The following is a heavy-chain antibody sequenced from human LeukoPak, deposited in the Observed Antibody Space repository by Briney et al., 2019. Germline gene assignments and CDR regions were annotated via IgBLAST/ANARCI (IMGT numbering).Heavy chain of an antibody. CDR1: GFTFGSSA. D-gene: IGHD6-13*01. V-gene: IGHV3-23*01. Sequence: GGSLRPSCAASGFTFGSSAMSWVRQAPGKGPEWVSTFGRSGPDTYYGDSVKGRFTIFRDNSKNTLYLQMNSLRAEDTAVYYCAKGSLGSWYYFDYWGQGTLVTVSS. J-gene: IGHJ4*02. CDR3: AKGSLGSWYYFDY. CDR2: FGRSGPDT.